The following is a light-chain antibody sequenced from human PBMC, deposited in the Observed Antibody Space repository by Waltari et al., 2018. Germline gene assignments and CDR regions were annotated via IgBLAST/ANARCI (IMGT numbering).Light chain of an antibody. V-gene: IGKV4-1*01. CDR3: QQYYNTPWT. CDR2: WAS. Sequence: DIVMTQSPDSLSVALGERATINCKSSRSVLLTSNYKNHLAWYQQKPGQPPKLLIYWASTRESGVPDRFSGSGSRTDFTLTISSLQADDVAVYYCQQYYNTPWTFGQGTRVEIK. CDR1: RSVLLTSNYKNH. J-gene: IGKJ1*01.